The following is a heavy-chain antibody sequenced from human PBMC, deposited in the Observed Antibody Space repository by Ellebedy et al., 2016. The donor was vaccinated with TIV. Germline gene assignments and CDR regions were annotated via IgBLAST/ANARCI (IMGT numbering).Heavy chain of an antibody. J-gene: IGHJ4*02. Sequence: MPSETLSLTCTVSGGSISSSSYYWGWIRQPPGKGLEWIGSIYYSGSTYYNPSLKSRVTISVDTSKNQFSLKLSSVTAADTAVYYCARQTVVPAAINFDYWGQGTLVTVSS. CDR1: GGSISSSSYY. V-gene: IGHV4-39*01. CDR3: ARQTVVPAAINFDY. D-gene: IGHD2-2*01. CDR2: IYYSGST.